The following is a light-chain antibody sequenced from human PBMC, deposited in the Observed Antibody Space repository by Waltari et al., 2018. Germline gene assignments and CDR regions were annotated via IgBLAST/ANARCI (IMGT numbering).Light chain of an antibody. CDR3: SSYAGSSKGV. CDR2: AVS. Sequence: QSALTQPASVSGSPGQSLTLSCTGTSRDAGHSKRVSWYQQHPGKAPKLMIYAVSKRPSGVSDRFSGSKSGDMASLTISGLQPEDEAEYFCSSYAGSSKGVFGGGTKVTVL. CDR1: SRDAGHSKR. V-gene: IGLV2-23*02. J-gene: IGLJ2*01.